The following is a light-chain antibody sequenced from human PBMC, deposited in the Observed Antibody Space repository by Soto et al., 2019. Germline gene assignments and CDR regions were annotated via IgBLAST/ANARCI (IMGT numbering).Light chain of an antibody. CDR1: QSISDW. V-gene: IGKV1-5*03. CDR3: QQYKTFWT. Sequence: DIPITQSPSTPSASLGDRVTIPCRASQSISDWLAWHQQKPGKDPKLLIYQESSLETGVPSRFSGSGSGTEFTLTISSLQPDDFATYYCQQYKTFWTFGQGTKVDIK. CDR2: QES. J-gene: IGKJ1*01.